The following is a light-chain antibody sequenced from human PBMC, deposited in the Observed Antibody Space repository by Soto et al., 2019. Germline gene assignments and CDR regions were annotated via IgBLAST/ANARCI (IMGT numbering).Light chain of an antibody. Sequence: QSVLTQPHSASGTPGQRVTISCSGSSSNIGTSSVHWFQQLPGTAPKLLISTTNQRPSGVPERFSGSKSGTSASLAISWLQSEDEADYYCAAWDDSLNGHVFGTGTKVTVL. CDR2: TTN. CDR1: SSNIGTSS. CDR3: AAWDDSLNGHV. V-gene: IGLV1-44*01. J-gene: IGLJ1*01.